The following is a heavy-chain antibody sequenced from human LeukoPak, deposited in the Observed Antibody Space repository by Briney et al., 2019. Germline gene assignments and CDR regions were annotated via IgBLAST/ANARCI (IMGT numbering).Heavy chain of an antibody. V-gene: IGHV1-18*01. D-gene: IGHD7-27*01. CDR1: GYTFTSYG. CDR3: ARDVFAGDRDSVVDY. CDR2: ISAYNGNT. Sequence: ASVKVSCKASGYTFTSYGISWVRQAPGQGLEWMGWISAYNGNTNYAQKLQGRVTMTTDKSTSTAYMELSSLRSEDTAVYYCARDVFAGDRDSVVDYWGQGTLVTVSS. J-gene: IGHJ4*02.